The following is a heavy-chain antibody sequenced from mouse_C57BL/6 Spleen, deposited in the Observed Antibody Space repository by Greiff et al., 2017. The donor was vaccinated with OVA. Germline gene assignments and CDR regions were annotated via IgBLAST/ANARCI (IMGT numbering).Heavy chain of an antibody. CDR3: TTNLPTGYFDV. CDR2: IDPENGDT. Sequence: EVQVVESGAELVRPGASVKLSCTASGFNIKDDYMHWVKQRPEQGLEWIGWIDPENGDTEYASKFQGKATITADTSSNTAYLQLSSLTSEDTAVYYCTTNLPTGYFDVWGTGTTVTVSS. CDR1: GFNIKDDY. V-gene: IGHV14-4*01. J-gene: IGHJ1*03.